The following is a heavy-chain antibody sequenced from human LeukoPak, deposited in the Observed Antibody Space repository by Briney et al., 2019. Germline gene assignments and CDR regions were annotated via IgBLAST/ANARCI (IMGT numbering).Heavy chain of an antibody. V-gene: IGHV3-21*01. CDR1: GFTFSSYW. D-gene: IGHD2-15*01. CDR3: AGGPVAAVTNWFDP. CDR2: ISSSSSYI. J-gene: IGHJ5*02. Sequence: KAGGSLRLSCAASGFTFSSYWMSWVRQAPGKGLEWVSSISSSSSYIYYADSVRGRFTISRDNAKNSLYLQMNSLRAEDTAVYYCAGGPVAAVTNWFDPWGQGTLVTVSS.